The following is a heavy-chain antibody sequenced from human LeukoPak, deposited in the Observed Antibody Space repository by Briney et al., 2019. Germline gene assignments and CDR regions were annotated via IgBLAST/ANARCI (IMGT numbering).Heavy chain of an antibody. CDR1: GFTVSSNY. CDR3: AKEPRIAVSSVDWYFDL. V-gene: IGHV3-53*01. D-gene: IGHD6-19*01. CDR2: IYSGGST. J-gene: IGHJ2*01. Sequence: GGSLRLSCAASGFTVSSNYMSWVRQAPGKGLEWVSVIYSGGSTYYADSVKGRFTISRDNSENTLYLQMNGLRAEDTAVYYCAKEPRIAVSSVDWYFDLWGRGTLVTVSS.